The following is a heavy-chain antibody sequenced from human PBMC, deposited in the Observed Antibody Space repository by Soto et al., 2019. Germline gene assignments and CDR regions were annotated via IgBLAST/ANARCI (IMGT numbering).Heavy chain of an antibody. Sequence: SVNVSCKGSVGGFSSYAIGWVRQAPGQGLEWTGGIIPIFGTANYAQKFQGRVTITADESTSTAYMELSSLRSEDTAVYYCARRLRDTAMALYGMDVWGQGTTVTVSS. CDR2: IIPIFGTA. CDR3: ARRLRDTAMALYGMDV. V-gene: IGHV1-69*01. D-gene: IGHD5-18*01. CDR1: VGGFSSYA. J-gene: IGHJ6*02.